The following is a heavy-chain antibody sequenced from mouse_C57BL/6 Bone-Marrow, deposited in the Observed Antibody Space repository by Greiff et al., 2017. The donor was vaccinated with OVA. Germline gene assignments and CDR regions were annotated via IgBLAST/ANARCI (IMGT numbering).Heavy chain of an antibody. CDR2: IYPGGGYT. Sequence: VHLVESGAELVRPGTSVKMSCKASGYTFTNYWIGWAKQRPGHGLEWIGDIYPGGGYTNYNEKFKGKATLTADKSSSTAYMQFSSLTSEDSAIYYCASLRGSVFAYWGQGTLVTVSA. V-gene: IGHV1-63*01. CDR1: GYTFTNYW. CDR3: ASLRGSVFAY. J-gene: IGHJ3*01.